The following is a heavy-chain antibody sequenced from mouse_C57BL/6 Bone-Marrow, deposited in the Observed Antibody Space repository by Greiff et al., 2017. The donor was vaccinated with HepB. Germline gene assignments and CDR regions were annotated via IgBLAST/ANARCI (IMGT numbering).Heavy chain of an antibody. CDR1: GFNIKDDY. CDR3: TADYCGSSYWYFDV. D-gene: IGHD1-1*01. J-gene: IGHJ1*03. Sequence: EVQLQQSGAELVRPGASVKLSCTASGFNIKDDYMHWVKQRPEQGLEWIGWIDPENGDTEYASKFQGKATITADTSSNTASLQLSSLTSEDTAVYYCTADYCGSSYWYFDVWGTGTTVTVSS. CDR2: IDPENGDT. V-gene: IGHV14-4*01.